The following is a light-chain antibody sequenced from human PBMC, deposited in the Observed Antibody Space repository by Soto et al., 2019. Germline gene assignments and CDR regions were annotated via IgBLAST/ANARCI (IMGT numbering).Light chain of an antibody. V-gene: IGLV2-14*01. CDR3: SSYTSSSTLVV. J-gene: IGLJ2*01. CDR2: DVN. Sequence: QSALTQPASVSGSPGQSITISCTGTSSDVGGYNYVSWYQQHPGKAPKLMIYDVNNRPSGVSNRFSGSKSGNTASLTISGLQAEDAADYYCSSYTSSSTLVVLGGGTQLTVL. CDR1: SSDVGGYNY.